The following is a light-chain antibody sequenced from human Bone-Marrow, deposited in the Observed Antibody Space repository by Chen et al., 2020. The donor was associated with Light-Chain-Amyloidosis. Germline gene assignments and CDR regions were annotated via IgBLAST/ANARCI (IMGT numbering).Light chain of an antibody. V-gene: IGLV3-25*03. CDR2: RDT. CDR3: QSADSSGTYEVI. CDR1: DLPTKY. J-gene: IGLJ2*01. Sequence: SYELTQPPSVSVSPGQTARITCSGDDLPTKYSYCYQQQPGQAPVLVIHRDTERSSGISERFYGSSSGTTATLTISGVQAEDEADYHCQSADSSGTYEVIFGGGTKLTVL.